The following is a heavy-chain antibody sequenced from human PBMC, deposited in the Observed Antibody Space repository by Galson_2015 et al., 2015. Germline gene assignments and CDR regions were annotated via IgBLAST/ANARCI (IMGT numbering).Heavy chain of an antibody. Sequence: ETLSLTCTVSGGSISSSSYYWGWIRQPPGKGLEWIGSIYYSGSTYYNPSLKSRVTISVDTSKNQFSLKLSSVTAADTAVYYCARGRVVVPAAMRGGRYFDYWGQGTLVTVSS. CDR1: GGSISSSSYY. V-gene: IGHV4-39*07. CDR2: IYYSGST. J-gene: IGHJ4*02. D-gene: IGHD2-2*01. CDR3: ARGRVVVPAAMRGGRYFDY.